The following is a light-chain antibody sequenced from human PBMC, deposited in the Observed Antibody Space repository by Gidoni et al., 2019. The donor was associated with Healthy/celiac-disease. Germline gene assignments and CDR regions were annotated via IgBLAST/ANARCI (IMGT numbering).Light chain of an antibody. V-gene: IGKV3-11*01. CDR3: QQRRNWPPWT. CDR1: KNGSSY. CDR2: DAS. J-gene: IGKJ1*01. Sequence: MVLTQFPAPLPSSPGERTTRPCSVLKNGSSYLAWYQQKPGQAPRLLIYDASNRATGIPARFSGSGSGTDFTLTISRLEAEDFGVYYCQQRRNWPPWTFGQGTKVEIK.